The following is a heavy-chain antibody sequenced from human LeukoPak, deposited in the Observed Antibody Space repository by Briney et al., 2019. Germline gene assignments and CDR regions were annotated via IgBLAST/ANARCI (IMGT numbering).Heavy chain of an antibody. CDR1: GFTFRNKW. CDR2: INSDGSIT. D-gene: IGHD1-26*01. Sequence: GGSLRLSCAASGFTFRNKWMHWVRQAPGKGPVWVSRINSDGSITNYADSVKGRFTIPRDNAKNTVYLQMNSLRAEDTAVYYCAKWDFGWGQGTLVTVSS. J-gene: IGHJ4*02. V-gene: IGHV3-74*01. CDR3: AKWDFG.